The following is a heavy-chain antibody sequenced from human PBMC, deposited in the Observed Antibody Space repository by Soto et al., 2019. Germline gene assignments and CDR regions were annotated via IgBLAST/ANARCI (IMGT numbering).Heavy chain of an antibody. Sequence: PSETLSLTCVGVSFGTYYWSWIRQPPGKGLEWHGYIFSSEHFKYNPSLKSRLTVSVDPSKNHVSLRLTSVTAADTAVYYCAREGGGYRSDHWGQGTLVTVSS. V-gene: IGHV4-59*01. CDR1: VSFGTYY. CDR3: AREGGGYRSDH. D-gene: IGHD3-16*02. CDR2: IFSSEHF. J-gene: IGHJ4*02.